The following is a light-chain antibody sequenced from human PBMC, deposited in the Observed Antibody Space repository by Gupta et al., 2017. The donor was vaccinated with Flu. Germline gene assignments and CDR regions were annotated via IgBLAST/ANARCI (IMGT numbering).Light chain of an antibody. V-gene: IGKV3-11*01. CDR1: QSVDSF. CDR2: DAS. CDR3: QQSANWPRT. Sequence: GGRGTLSCTASQSVDSFLAWYQPNPGKAPRLLIYDASNRAIGVSARFSGSGSGTDFTLTINSLEPEDFAVYYCQQSANWPRTFGPGTQVEIK. J-gene: IGKJ1*01.